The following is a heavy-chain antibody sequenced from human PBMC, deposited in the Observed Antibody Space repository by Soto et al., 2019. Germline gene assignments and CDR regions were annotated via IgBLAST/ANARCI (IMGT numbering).Heavy chain of an antibody. D-gene: IGHD4-17*01. Sequence: SVKVSCRASGGTFSGYAISWVRQAPVQGLEWMGGIIPIFGTANYAQKFQGRVTITTDESTSTAYMELSSLRSEDTAVYYCARTMTTVTAYYYYGMDVWGQGTTVTVSS. V-gene: IGHV1-69*05. J-gene: IGHJ6*02. CDR1: GGTFSGYA. CDR3: ARTMTTVTAYYYYGMDV. CDR2: IIPIFGTA.